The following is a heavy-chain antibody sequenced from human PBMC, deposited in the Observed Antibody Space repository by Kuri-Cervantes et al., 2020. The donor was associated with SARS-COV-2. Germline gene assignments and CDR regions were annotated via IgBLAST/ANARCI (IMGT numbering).Heavy chain of an antibody. D-gene: IGHD3-9*01. V-gene: IGHV4-30-4*08. J-gene: IGHJ3*02. CDR1: GGSFSGYY. CDR3: ARAPFEGDAFDI. CDR2: IYYSGST. Sequence: TLSLTCAVYGGSFSGYYWSWIRQPPGKGLKWIGYIYYSGSTYYNPSLKSRVTISVDTSKNQFPLKLSSVTAADTAVYYCARAPFEGDAFDIWGQGTMVTVSS.